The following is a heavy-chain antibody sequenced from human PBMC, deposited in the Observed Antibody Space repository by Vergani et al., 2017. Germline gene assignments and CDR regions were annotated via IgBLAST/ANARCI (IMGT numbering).Heavy chain of an antibody. Sequence: EVQLVESGGGLVQPGRSLRLSCAASGFTFDDYAMHWVRQAPGKGLEWVSGFSWNSGSIGYADSGKGRFTISRDNAKNSLYLQMNSLRAEDTALYYCAKDIVKRAEGLVTLIDYWGQGTLVTVSS. CDR3: AKDIVKRAEGLVTLIDY. CDR2: FSWNSGSI. CDR1: GFTFDDYA. V-gene: IGHV3-9*01. J-gene: IGHJ4*02. D-gene: IGHD3-3*01.